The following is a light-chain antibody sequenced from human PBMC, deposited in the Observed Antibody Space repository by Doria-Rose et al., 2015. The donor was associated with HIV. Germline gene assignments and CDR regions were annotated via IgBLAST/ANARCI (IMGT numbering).Light chain of an antibody. CDR3: QSYDSRLSVYV. V-gene: IGLV1-40*01. J-gene: IGLJ1*01. CDR1: SSNIGAGFD. Sequence: LTQSPSVSGAPGQRVAISCTGSSSNIGAGFDVNWYQQFPGTASKLLIHGNTNRPSGVPDRFSGSKSGTSVSLAISGLRAEDEADYYCQSYDSRLSVYVFGTGTKVTVL. CDR2: GNT.